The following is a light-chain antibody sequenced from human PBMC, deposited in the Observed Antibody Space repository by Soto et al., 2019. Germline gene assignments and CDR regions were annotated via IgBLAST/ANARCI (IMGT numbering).Light chain of an antibody. Sequence: DIQITQSPSSLSASVVDRVTITCRASQSISSYLNWYQQKPGKAPKLLIYDASSLESGVPSRFSGSGSGTEFTLTISSLQPDDFATYYCQQYNSWWTFGQGTKVDIK. CDR2: DAS. CDR3: QQYNSWWT. CDR1: QSISSY. V-gene: IGKV1-5*01. J-gene: IGKJ1*01.